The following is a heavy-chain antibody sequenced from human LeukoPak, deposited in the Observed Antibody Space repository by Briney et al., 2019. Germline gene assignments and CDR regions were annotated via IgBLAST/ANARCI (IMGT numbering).Heavy chain of an antibody. CDR1: GFTVSDNY. J-gene: IGHJ4*02. V-gene: IGHV3-53*01. D-gene: IGHD3-22*01. CDR3: ARGGMYYDSQE. Sequence: GGSLRLSCAASGFTVSDNYMNWVRQAPGKGLEWVSVIYSGGSTYYADSVKGRFTISRDNSKNTLYLQMNSLRAEDTAVYYCARGGMYYDSQEWGQGTLVTVSS. CDR2: IYSGGST.